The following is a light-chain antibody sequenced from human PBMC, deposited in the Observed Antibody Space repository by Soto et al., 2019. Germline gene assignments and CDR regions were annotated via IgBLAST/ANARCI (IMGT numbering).Light chain of an antibody. CDR1: SSDVGGYNY. Sequence: QSALTQPASVSGSPGQSITISCTGTSSDVGGYNYVSWYQQHPGKAPKLMIYDVSTRPSGVSNRFSGSKSGNTASLTISGLQAEDEADYYCISYTSSSTLVVFGGGTKLTVL. J-gene: IGLJ2*01. V-gene: IGLV2-14*01. CDR3: ISYTSSSTLVV. CDR2: DVS.